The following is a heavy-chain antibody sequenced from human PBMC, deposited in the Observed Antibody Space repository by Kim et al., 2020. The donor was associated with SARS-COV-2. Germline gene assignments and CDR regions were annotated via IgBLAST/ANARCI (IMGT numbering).Heavy chain of an antibody. CDR2: IDPSDSYT. CDR1: GYSFTSYW. Sequence: GESLKISCKGSGYSFTSYWISWVRQMPGKGLEWMGRIDPSDSYTNYSPSFQGHVTISADKSISTAYLQWSSLKASDTAMYYCAAGHSSSSSTLNWGQGTLVTVSS. CDR3: AAGHSSSSSTLN. J-gene: IGHJ4*02. D-gene: IGHD6-6*01. V-gene: IGHV5-10-1*01.